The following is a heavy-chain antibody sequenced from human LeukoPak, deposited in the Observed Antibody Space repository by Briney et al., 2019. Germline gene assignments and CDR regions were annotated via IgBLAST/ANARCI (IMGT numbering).Heavy chain of an antibody. CDR1: GFTFSSYS. CDR3: ARESSGHPERFGAFDI. CDR2: ISSSSSYI. Sequence: GGSLRLSCTASGFTFSSYSMNWVRQAPGKGLEWVSSISSSSSYIYYADSVKGRFTISRDNAKNSLYLQMNSLRAEDTAVYYCARESSGHPERFGAFDIWGQGTMVTVSS. J-gene: IGHJ3*02. D-gene: IGHD2-15*01. V-gene: IGHV3-21*01.